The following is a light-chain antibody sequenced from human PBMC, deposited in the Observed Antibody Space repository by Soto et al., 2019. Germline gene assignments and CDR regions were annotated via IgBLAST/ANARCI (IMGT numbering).Light chain of an antibody. V-gene: IGLV2-23*01. Sequence: QSALTQPASVSGSPGQSITISCTGTSSDVGTYNLVSWYQQCPGKAPKLMIYEGTKRPSGVSNRFSGSKSGNTASLTISGLQAEDEADYYCCSYAGSSTHVVFGEGTKLTVL. CDR1: SSDVGTYNL. CDR2: EGT. CDR3: CSYAGSSTHVV. J-gene: IGLJ2*01.